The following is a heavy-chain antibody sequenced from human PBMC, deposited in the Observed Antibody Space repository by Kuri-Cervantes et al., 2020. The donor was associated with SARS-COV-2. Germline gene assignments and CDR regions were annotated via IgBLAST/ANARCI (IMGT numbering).Heavy chain of an antibody. Sequence: LSLTCAASGFTFSSYGMQWVRQAPGKGLEWISHISSSSTTIYYADSVEGRFTVSRDDSKNTLYLQMNSLRAEDTAVYYCAKWEYQLLWPFDYWGQGTLVTVSS. CDR1: GFTFSSYG. CDR3: AKWEYQLLWPFDY. V-gene: IGHV3-48*01. CDR2: ISSSSTTI. D-gene: IGHD2-2*01. J-gene: IGHJ4*02.